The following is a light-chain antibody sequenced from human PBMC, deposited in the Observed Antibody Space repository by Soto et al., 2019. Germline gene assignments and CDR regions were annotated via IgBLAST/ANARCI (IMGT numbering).Light chain of an antibody. J-gene: IGKJ5*01. CDR1: QSISSY. Sequence: EIVLTYSPATLSLARGGRATLSFRASQSISSYLAWYQQKPGQAPRLLIYDASIRATGIPARFSGSGSGTEFTLTISSLQSEDFAVYYCQQYNNWPITFGQGTRLEIK. CDR3: QQYNNWPIT. CDR2: DAS. V-gene: IGKV3D-15*01.